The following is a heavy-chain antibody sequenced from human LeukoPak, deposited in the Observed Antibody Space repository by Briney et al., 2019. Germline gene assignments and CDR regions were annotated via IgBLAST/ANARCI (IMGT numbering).Heavy chain of an antibody. D-gene: IGHD7-27*01. V-gene: IGHV4-59*01. CDR3: ARGPLGSGFDY. CDR1: GGSISSYY. CDR2: IYYSEST. Sequence: SETLSLTCTVSGGSISSYYWSWIRQPPGKGLEWIGYIYYSESTNYNPSLKSRVTISVDTSKNQFSLKLSSVTAADTAVYYCARGPLGSGFDYWGQGTLVTVSS. J-gene: IGHJ4*02.